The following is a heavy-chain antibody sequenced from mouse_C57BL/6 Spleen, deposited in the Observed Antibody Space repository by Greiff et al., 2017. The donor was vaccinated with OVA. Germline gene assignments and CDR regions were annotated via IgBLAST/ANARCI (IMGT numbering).Heavy chain of an antibody. Sequence: EVKLVESGGGLVQPGGSMKLSCVASGFTFSNYWMNWVRQSPEKGLEWVAQIRLKSDNYATHYAESVKGRFTISRDDSKSSVYLQMNNLSAEDTVIYYFTVYYGSSPKYYFDYWGQGTTLTVSS. J-gene: IGHJ2*01. V-gene: IGHV6-3*01. CDR3: TVYYGSSPKYYFDY. CDR1: GFTFSNYW. D-gene: IGHD1-1*01. CDR2: IRLKSDNYAT.